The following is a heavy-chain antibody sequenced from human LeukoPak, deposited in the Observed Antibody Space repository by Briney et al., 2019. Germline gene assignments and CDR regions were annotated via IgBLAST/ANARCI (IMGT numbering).Heavy chain of an antibody. J-gene: IGHJ5*02. CDR3: VRGPGRGYDLEP. CDR2: ISTGGDI. D-gene: IGHD3-22*01. V-gene: IGHV4-4*08. CDR1: AGSICNSY. Sequence: SDTLSLTCAVSAGSICNSYCSWARQPPGKGLEFIGYISTGGDINYSPSLRSRATMSINPSNNQLSLTLTSVTTADTAVHFCVRGPGRGYDLEPWGQGSLVTVSS.